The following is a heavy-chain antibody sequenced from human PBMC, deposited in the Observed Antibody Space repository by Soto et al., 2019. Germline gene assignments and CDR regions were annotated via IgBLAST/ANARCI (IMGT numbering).Heavy chain of an antibody. V-gene: IGHV3-72*01. Sequence: EVQLVESGGGLVQPGGSLRLSCAASGFTFSDHYMDWLRQAPGKGLEWVGRIRKKVNSYTTEYAASVKGRFTISKDDSRVSIYLSINSLNTEDTALYYGIRVSERYYFDYWGQGAQVTVSS. CDR3: IRVSERYYFDY. D-gene: IGHD1-26*01. CDR1: GFTFSDHY. J-gene: IGHJ4*02. CDR2: IRKKVNSYTT.